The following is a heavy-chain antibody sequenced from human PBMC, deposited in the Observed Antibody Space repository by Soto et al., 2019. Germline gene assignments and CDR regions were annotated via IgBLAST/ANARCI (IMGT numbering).Heavy chain of an antibody. CDR1: GFTFSSYA. CDR2: ISGSGGST. CDR3: AKDPVVRGVIIASGMDV. Sequence: GGSLRLSCAASGFTFSSYAMSWVRQAPGKGLEWVSAISGSGGSTYYADSVKGRFTISRDNSKNTLYLQMNSLRAEDTAVYYCAKDPVVRGVIIASGMDVWGQGTTVTVSS. D-gene: IGHD3-10*01. J-gene: IGHJ6*02. V-gene: IGHV3-23*01.